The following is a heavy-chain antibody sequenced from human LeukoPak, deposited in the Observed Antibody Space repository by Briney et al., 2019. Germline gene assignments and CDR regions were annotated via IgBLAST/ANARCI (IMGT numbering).Heavy chain of an antibody. V-gene: IGHV3-23*01. CDR3: AREAAWGNWYFDL. CDR1: GFTFSSYA. J-gene: IGHJ2*01. D-gene: IGHD3-16*01. CDR2: ISGSGGST. Sequence: GGSLRLSCAASGFTFSSYAMSWVRQAPGKGLEWVSAISGSGGSTYYADSVKGRFTISRDNSKNTLYLERNSLRYDDTALYYCAREAAWGNWYFDLWGRGTLVTVSS.